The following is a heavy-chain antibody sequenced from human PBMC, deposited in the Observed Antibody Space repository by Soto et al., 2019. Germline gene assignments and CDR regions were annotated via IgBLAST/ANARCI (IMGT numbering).Heavy chain of an antibody. Sequence: ASGPTLVNPTQTLALTCTFAGFSLSTSGLGVGWIRQPPGKALEWLALIYWNDDKRYSPSLKSRLTITKDTSKNQVVLTMTNMDPVDTATYYCAHMHNWNDPARFDPWGQGTLVTVSS. J-gene: IGHJ5*02. CDR1: GFSLSTSGLG. V-gene: IGHV2-5*01. CDR2: IYWNDDK. CDR3: AHMHNWNDPARFDP. D-gene: IGHD1-20*01.